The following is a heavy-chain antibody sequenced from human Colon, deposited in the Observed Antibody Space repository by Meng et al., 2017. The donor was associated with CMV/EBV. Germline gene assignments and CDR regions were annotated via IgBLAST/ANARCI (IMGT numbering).Heavy chain of an antibody. CDR2: TYYRSKWYN. CDR1: GDSVSSNSAA. J-gene: IGHJ4*02. CDR3: AGTGREGFDY. V-gene: IGHV6-1*01. D-gene: IGHD6-13*01. Sequence: GISGDSVSSNSAAWNWIRQSPLRGLEWLGRTYYRSKWYNDYAVSVKSRITINPDTSKNQFSLQLNSVTPEDTAVYYCAGTGREGFDYWGQGTLVTVSS.